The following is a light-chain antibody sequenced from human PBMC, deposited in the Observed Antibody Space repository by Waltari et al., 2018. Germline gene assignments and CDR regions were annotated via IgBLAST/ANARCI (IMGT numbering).Light chain of an antibody. J-gene: IGKJ4*01. V-gene: IGKV3-11*01. Sequence: EIVLTQSPATLSSSPAERATLSCRASQSVRTYLVWYQQKPGQAPRLLLYDAFNRATGIPARLSGRGSGTDFTLTISSLEPEEFAVYYCQQSSDWPLTFGGGTKVEIK. CDR3: QQSSDWPLT. CDR2: DAF. CDR1: QSVRTY.